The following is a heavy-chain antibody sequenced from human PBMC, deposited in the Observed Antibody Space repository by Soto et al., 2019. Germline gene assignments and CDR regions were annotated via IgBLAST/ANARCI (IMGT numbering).Heavy chain of an antibody. CDR3: ARLGKPYDFWSGYWEGNWFDP. Sequence: PGESLKISCKGSGYSFTSYWISWVCQMPGKGLEWMGRIDPSDSYTNYSPSFQGHVTISADKSISTAYLQWGSLKASDTAMYYCARLGKPYDFWSGYWEGNWFDPWGQGTLVTVSS. J-gene: IGHJ5*02. D-gene: IGHD3-3*01. CDR2: IDPSDSYT. V-gene: IGHV5-10-1*01. CDR1: GYSFTSYW.